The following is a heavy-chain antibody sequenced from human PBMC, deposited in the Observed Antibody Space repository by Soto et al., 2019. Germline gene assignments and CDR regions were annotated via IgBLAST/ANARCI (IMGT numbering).Heavy chain of an antibody. Sequence: GESLKISCKGSGYNFNNYWINWVRQMPGRGLEWMGTIYPGDSDRRYSPSFQGQVTISSDKSISTAYLQWSSLKASDTAMYYCARRRDYCSSTSCYGLYAFDVWGQGTMVTVS. CDR3: ARRRDYCSSTSCYGLYAFDV. D-gene: IGHD2-2*01. J-gene: IGHJ3*01. V-gene: IGHV5-51*01. CDR2: IYPGDSDR. CDR1: GYNFNNYW.